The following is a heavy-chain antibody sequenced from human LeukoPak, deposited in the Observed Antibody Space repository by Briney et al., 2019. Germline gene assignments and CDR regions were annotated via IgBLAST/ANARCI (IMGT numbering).Heavy chain of an antibody. J-gene: IGHJ3*01. CDR2: LNADGSEK. CDR3: ATDSGYSTFDV. D-gene: IGHD5-12*01. CDR1: GFTFSKSW. Sequence: PGGSLRLSCVASGFTFSKSWMNWFRQAPGKGLQWLASLNADGSEKFSEDSVKGRFTISRDNAKKSVYLDMNSLRVEDTAVYYCATDSGYSTFDVWGQGTMVTVSS. V-gene: IGHV3-7*01.